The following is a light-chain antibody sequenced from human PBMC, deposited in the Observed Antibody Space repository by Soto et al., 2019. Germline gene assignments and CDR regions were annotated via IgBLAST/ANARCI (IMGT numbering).Light chain of an antibody. Sequence: EIVMTQSPATLSVSPGERVTLSCRASESLFGFLAWYQHKPGQAPRLLIYGVSTKPTGVPARFSGSGSATDFTPTITSLQSDDSAVYECQCYSDWPFACGQGTKLEI. J-gene: IGKJ2*01. CDR3: QCYSDWPFA. CDR2: GVS. V-gene: IGKV3-15*01. CDR1: ESLFGF.